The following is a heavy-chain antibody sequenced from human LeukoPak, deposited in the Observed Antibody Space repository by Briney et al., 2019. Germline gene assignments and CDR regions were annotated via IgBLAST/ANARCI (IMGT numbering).Heavy chain of an antibody. CDR2: IYYSGST. CDR3: ARRPPIAARRPFTGLGVQLDY. J-gene: IGHJ4*02. CDR1: GGSISSSSYY. Sequence: PSETLSLTCTVSGGSISSSSYYWGWIRQPPGKGLEWIGSIYYSGSTYYNPSLKSRVTISVDTSKNQFSLKLSSVTAADTAVYYCARRPPIAARRPFTGLGVQLDYWGQGTLVTVSS. V-gene: IGHV4-39*01. D-gene: IGHD6-6*01.